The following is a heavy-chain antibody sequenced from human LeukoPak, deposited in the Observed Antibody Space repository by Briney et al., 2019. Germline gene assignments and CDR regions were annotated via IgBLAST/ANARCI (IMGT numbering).Heavy chain of an antibody. CDR1: GGSISSSSYY. CDR2: INYSGSTSGST. CDR3: ASPFFDF. V-gene: IGHV4-39*01. J-gene: IGHJ4*02. Sequence: SETLSLTCTVSGGSISSSSYYWGWIRQPPGKGLEWIGSINYSGSTSGSTYYNPSLKSRITISVDTSKNQFSLKLSSMTAADTAVYYCASPFFDFWGQGTLVTVSS.